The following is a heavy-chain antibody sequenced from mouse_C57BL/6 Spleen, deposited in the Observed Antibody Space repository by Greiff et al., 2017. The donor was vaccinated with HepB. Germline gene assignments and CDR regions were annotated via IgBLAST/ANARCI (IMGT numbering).Heavy chain of an antibody. CDR2: INPGSGGT. CDR3: ARSRKELSDWYFDV. V-gene: IGHV1-54*01. D-gene: IGHD1-3*01. Sequence: VKLMESGAELVRPGTSVKVSCKASGYAFTNYLIEWVKQRPGQGLEWIGVINPGSGGTNYNEKFKGKATLTADKSSSTAYMQLSSLTSEDSAVYFCARSRKELSDWYFDVWGTGTTVTVSS. J-gene: IGHJ1*03. CDR1: GYAFTNYL.